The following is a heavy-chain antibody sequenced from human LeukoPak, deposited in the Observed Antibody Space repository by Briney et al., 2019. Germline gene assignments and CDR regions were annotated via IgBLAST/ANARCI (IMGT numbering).Heavy chain of an antibody. Sequence: GESLKISCKGSGYSFTSYWIGWVRQMPGKGLEWMGIIYPGDSDTRYSPSFQGQITISADKSISTAYLQWSSLKASDTAMYYCARYIAAAAPFFDYWGQGTLVTVSS. V-gene: IGHV5-51*01. J-gene: IGHJ4*02. D-gene: IGHD6-13*01. CDR2: IYPGDSDT. CDR3: ARYIAAAAPFFDY. CDR1: GYSFTSYW.